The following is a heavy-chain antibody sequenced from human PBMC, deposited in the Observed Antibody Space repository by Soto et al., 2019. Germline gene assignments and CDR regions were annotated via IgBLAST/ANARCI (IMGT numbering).Heavy chain of an antibody. Sequence: QVQRVESGGGVVQPGRSLRLSCAASGFTFNNYAMHWVRQAPGKGLEWVAVISYAGSNKYYAVSVKGRLTISRDNSKNTLYLQMNSLRAEDTAVYYFANKGGGPTVTTYYYYYGMDVWGQGTTITVSS. D-gene: IGHD4-17*01. J-gene: IGHJ6*02. CDR3: ANKGGGPTVTTYYYYYGMDV. CDR2: ISYAGSNK. CDR1: GFTFNNYA. V-gene: IGHV3-30-3*01.